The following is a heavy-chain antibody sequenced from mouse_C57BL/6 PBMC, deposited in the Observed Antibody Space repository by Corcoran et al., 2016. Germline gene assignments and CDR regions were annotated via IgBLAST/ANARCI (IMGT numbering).Heavy chain of an antibody. D-gene: IGHD1-1*01. CDR2: IYPGDGDT. Sequence: VQLQQSGAELVKPGASVKISCKASGYAFSNYWMNWVKQRPGKGLEWIGQIYPGDGDTNYNGKFKGKATLTADKSSSTAYMQLSSLTSEDSAVAFDERRGTGVGDYWGQGTTLTVSS. CDR3: ERRGTGVGDY. CDR1: GYAFSNYW. J-gene: IGHJ2*01. V-gene: IGHV1-80*01.